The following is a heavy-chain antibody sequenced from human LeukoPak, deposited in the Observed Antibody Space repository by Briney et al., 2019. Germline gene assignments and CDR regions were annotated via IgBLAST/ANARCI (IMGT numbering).Heavy chain of an antibody. J-gene: IGHJ4*02. V-gene: IGHV3-33*01. D-gene: IGHD3-10*01. CDR2: IWYDGSNK. CDR3: GRDSSYGVDY. CDR1: GFTFSSYG. Sequence: PGRSLRLSCAASGFTFSSYGMHWVRQAPGRGLEWVAVIWYDGSNKYYADSVKGRFTISRDNSKNTLYLQMNSLRAEDTAVYYCGRDSSYGVDYWGQGTLVTVSS.